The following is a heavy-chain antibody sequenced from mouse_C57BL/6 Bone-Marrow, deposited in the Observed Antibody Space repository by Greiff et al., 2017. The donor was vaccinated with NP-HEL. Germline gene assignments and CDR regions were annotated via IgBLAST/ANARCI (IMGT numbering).Heavy chain of an antibody. J-gene: IGHJ1*03. CDR3: ARKYYGSSSHWYFDD. CDR2: IWSCGST. Sequence: QVQLKQSGPGLVQPSQSLSITCTVSGFSLTSYGVHWVRPSPGKGLEWLGVIWSCGSTDYNAAFISRLSISKDKSKSQVFFKLNSLQADDTAIYYCARKYYGSSSHWYFDDWGKGTTVTVSA. V-gene: IGHV2-2*01. D-gene: IGHD1-1*01. CDR1: GFSLTSYG.